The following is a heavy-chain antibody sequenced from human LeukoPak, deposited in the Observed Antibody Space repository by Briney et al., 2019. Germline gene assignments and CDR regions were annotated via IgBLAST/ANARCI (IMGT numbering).Heavy chain of an antibody. CDR3: ARELNVGTAMAFDY. Sequence: GGSLRLSCAASGFTFSNFYMHWVRQAPGKGLEWVALMSYNGGIKYYGDAVRGRFTISRDNSQNMVYLQMSSLRAEDTAVYYCARELNVGTAMAFDYWGQGTLVTVSS. D-gene: IGHD5-18*01. CDR1: GFTFSNFY. J-gene: IGHJ4*02. V-gene: IGHV3-30*03. CDR2: MSYNGGIK.